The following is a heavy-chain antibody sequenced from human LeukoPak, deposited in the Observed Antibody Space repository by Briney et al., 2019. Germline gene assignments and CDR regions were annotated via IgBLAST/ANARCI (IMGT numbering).Heavy chain of an antibody. J-gene: IGHJ5*02. CDR1: GGTFSSYA. Sequence: SVKVSCKASGGTFSSYAISWVRQAPGQGLEWMGGIIPIFGTANYAQKFQGRVTITADESTSTAYMELSSLISEDTAVYYCATHLGYCSSTSCFSENWFDPWGQGTLVTVSS. D-gene: IGHD2-2*01. CDR3: ATHLGYCSSTSCFSENWFDP. V-gene: IGHV1-69*13. CDR2: IIPIFGTA.